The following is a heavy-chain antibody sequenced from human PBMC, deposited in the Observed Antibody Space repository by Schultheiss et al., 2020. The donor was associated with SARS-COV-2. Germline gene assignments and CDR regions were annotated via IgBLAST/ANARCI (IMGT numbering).Heavy chain of an antibody. D-gene: IGHD1/OR15-1a*01. CDR2: ISSDSYDI. CDR3: SRDPGWNTFSDF. Sequence: GGSLRLSCAASGFGIRTFSMNWVRQAPGKGLEWVSSISSDSYDIYYADSVKGRFTISRDNAKNLVYLQMNSLRVEDTAVYYCSRDPGWNTFSDFWGQGTRVTVSS. V-gene: IGHV3-21*01. CDR1: GFGIRTFS. J-gene: IGHJ4*02.